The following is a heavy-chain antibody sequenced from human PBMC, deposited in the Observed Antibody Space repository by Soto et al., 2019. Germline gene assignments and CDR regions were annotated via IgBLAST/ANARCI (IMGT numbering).Heavy chain of an antibody. V-gene: IGHV3-73*01. J-gene: IGHJ6*02. Sequence: GGSLRLSCAGFGFAFRGSTIHGVRQASGKGLEWVGRIRSKANSYATAYAAAVKGRFIVYRDDSKTASYLQMDRLKSEDTAMYYCFRENYFSYHGMDVWGQRTTVTVSS. CDR1: GFAFRGST. CDR3: FRENYFSYHGMDV. CDR2: IRSKANSYAT.